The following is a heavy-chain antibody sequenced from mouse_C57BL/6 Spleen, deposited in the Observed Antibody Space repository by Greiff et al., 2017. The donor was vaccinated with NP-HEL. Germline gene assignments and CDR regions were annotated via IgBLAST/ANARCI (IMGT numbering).Heavy chain of an antibody. CDR3: AGWFYAMDY. V-gene: IGHV1-69*01. Sequence: VQLQQSGAELVMPGASVKLSCKASGYTFTSYWMHWVKQRPGQGLEWIGEIDPSDSYTNYNQKFKGKSTLTVDKSSSTAYMQLSSLTSEDSAVYYCAGWFYAMDYWGQGTSVTVSS. CDR1: GYTFTSYW. D-gene: IGHD2-2*01. J-gene: IGHJ4*01. CDR2: IDPSDSYT.